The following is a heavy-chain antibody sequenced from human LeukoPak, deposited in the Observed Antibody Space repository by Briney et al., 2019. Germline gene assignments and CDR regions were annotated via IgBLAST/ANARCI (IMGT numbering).Heavy chain of an antibody. CDR3: AREYSSSTEDAFDI. CDR2: IYYSGST. D-gene: IGHD6-13*01. J-gene: IGHJ3*02. Sequence: SETLSLTCTVSGGSISSYYWSWIRQPPGKGLEWIGYIYYSGSTNYNPSLKSRVTISVDTSKNQFSLKLSSATAADTAVYYCAREYSSSTEDAFDIWGQGTMVTVSS. CDR1: GGSISSYY. V-gene: IGHV4-59*01.